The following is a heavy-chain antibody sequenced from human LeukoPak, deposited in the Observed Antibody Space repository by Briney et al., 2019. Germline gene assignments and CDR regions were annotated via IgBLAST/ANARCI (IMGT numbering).Heavy chain of an antibody. CDR2: TYYRSKWYN. V-gene: IGHV6-1*01. D-gene: IGHD6-19*01. CDR3: ARDRFSYSSGWYYFDY. J-gene: IGHJ4*02. Sequence: SQTLSLTCAISGDSVSSNSAAWNWLRQSPSRGLEWLGRTYYRSKWYNDYAVSVKSRITINPDTSKNQFSLQLNSVTPEDTAVYYCARDRFSYSSGWYYFDYWGQGTLVTVSS. CDR1: GDSVSSNSAA.